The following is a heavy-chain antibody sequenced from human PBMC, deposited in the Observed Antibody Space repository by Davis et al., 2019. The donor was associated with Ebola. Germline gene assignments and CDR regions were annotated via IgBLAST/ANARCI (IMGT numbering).Heavy chain of an antibody. CDR3: ARASLLYDFWSGQTDY. Sequence: AASVKVSCKASGYTFTGYYMHWVRQAPGQGLEWMGWMNPNSGNTGYAQKFQGRVTMTRNTSISTAYMELSSLRSEDTAVYYCARASLLYDFWSGQTDYWGQGTLVTVSS. J-gene: IGHJ4*02. CDR1: GYTFTGYY. D-gene: IGHD3-3*01. V-gene: IGHV1-8*02. CDR2: MNPNSGNT.